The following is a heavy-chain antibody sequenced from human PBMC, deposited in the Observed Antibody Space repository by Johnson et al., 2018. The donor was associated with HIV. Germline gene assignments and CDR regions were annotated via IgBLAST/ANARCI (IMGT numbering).Heavy chain of an antibody. CDR2: IRYDGSNK. V-gene: IGHV3-30*02. D-gene: IGHD6-19*01. CDR3: ARDRIAVAQGAFDI. CDR1: GFTFSSYG. Sequence: QVQLMESGGGVVQPGASLRLSCAASGFTFSSYGMNWVRQAPGKGLEWVAFIRYDGSNKYYADSVKGRFTIARDNSKNTLYLQMNSMRDEDTAVYYCARDRIAVAQGAFDIWGQGTMVTVSS. J-gene: IGHJ3*02.